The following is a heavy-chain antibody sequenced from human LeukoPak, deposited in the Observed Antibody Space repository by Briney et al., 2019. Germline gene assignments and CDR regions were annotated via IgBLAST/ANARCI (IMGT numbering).Heavy chain of an antibody. J-gene: IGHJ3*02. CDR3: AREDDAFDI. Sequence: SVNVSCKASGYTFTSYYMHWVRQAPGQGLEWMGGIIPIFGTANYAQKFQGRVTITTDESTSTAYMELSSLRSEDTAVYYCAREDDAFDIWGQGTMVTVSS. CDR1: GYTFTSYY. CDR2: IIPIFGTA. V-gene: IGHV1-69*05.